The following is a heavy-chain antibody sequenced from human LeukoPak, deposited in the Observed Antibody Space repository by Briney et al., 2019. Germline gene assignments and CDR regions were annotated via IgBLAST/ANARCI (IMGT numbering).Heavy chain of an antibody. Sequence: ASVKVSCKASGYTFTGYYMHWVRQTPGQGLEWVGWINPNGGGTNFAQKFQGRVTLTRDTSITTAYLEVNRLESEDTAIYYCARENNSGWYRKAAFDYWGQGALVTVTS. CDR2: INPNGGGT. J-gene: IGHJ4*02. V-gene: IGHV1-2*02. D-gene: IGHD6-19*01. CDR1: GYTFTGYY. CDR3: ARENNSGWYRKAAFDY.